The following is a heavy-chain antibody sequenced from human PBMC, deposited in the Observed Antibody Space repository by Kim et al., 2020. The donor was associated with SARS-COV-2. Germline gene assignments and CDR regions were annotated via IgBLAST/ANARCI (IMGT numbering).Heavy chain of an antibody. D-gene: IGHD6-13*01. J-gene: IGHJ4*02. Sequence: GGSLRLSCAASGFTFSSYGMHWVRQAPGKGLEWVAVISYDGSNKYYADSVKGRFTISRDNSKNTLYLQMNSLRAEDTAVYYCANRVRKQQLWGQGTLVTVSS. CDR3: ANRVRKQQL. V-gene: IGHV3-30*18. CDR2: ISYDGSNK. CDR1: GFTFSSYG.